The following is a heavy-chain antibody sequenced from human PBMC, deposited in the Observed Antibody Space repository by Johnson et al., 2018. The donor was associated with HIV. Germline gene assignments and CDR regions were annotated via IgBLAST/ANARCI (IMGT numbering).Heavy chain of an antibody. Sequence: VQVVESGGGLVQPGGSLRLSCAASGFTLSSYDMHWVRQATGKGLEWVSVLYRGGSPYYADSVKGRFAVSRDNSNNTLYLQMNSLGAEDRSVYYCARGREGGTYQGGAFDIWGQGTMVTVSS. CDR3: ARGREGGTYQGGAFDI. D-gene: IGHD1-26*01. J-gene: IGHJ3*02. CDR2: LYRGGSP. CDR1: GFTLSSYD. V-gene: IGHV3-66*02.